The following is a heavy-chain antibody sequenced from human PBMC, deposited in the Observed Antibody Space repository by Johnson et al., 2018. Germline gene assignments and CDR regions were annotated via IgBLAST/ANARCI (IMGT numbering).Heavy chain of an antibody. Sequence: QVQLVQSGGGVVQPGTSLRLSCAASGFTFITYAMHWVRQTPGKGLEWVAIISFDGSIKYYADSVKGRFTISRDSSKNTLFLQMSSLGAEDTAVYYWAKVRGVGAAYAFDVWGRGTMVTVSS. J-gene: IGHJ3*01. CDR1: GFTFITYA. D-gene: IGHD2-15*01. V-gene: IGHV3-30*18. CDR2: ISFDGSIK. CDR3: AKVRGVGAAYAFDV.